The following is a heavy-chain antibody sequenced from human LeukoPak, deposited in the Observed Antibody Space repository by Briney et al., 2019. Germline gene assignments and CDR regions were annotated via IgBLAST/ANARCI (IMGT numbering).Heavy chain of an antibody. D-gene: IGHD6-13*01. V-gene: IGHV1-18*01. CDR3: VRDRYWVAGTGWFDA. Sequence: GASVKVSCKASGYIFSNYGISWVRQAPGQGLEWMGWISAHNGNTNYAQKFQARVSMTTDTSTTTAHMELRTLRSDETAVYYCVRDRYWVAGTGWFDAWGQGTLVTVSS. CDR1: GYIFSNYG. CDR2: ISAHNGNT. J-gene: IGHJ5*02.